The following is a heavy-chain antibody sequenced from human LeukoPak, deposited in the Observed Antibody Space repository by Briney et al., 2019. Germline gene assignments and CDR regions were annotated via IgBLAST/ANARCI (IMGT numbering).Heavy chain of an antibody. J-gene: IGHJ1*01. Sequence: SGGSLRLSCAASGFTFSSYAMSWVRQAPGKGLEWVSAISGSGGSTYYADSVKGRFTISRDNSKNTLYLQMNSLRAEGTAVYYCAAEDCSGGSCYEYFQHWGQGTLVTVSS. V-gene: IGHV3-23*01. CDR1: GFTFSSYA. CDR2: ISGSGGST. D-gene: IGHD2-15*01. CDR3: AAEDCSGGSCYEYFQH.